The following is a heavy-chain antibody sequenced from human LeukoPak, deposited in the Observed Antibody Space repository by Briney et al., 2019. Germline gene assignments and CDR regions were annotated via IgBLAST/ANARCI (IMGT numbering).Heavy chain of an antibody. Sequence: SETLSLTCAVYGGSFSGYYWSWIRQPPGKGLEWIGEINHSGSTNYNPSLKSRVTISVDTSKNQFSLKLSSVTAADTAVYYCARDLYFWGSSSGWFDPWGQGTLVTVSS. CDR1: GGSFSGYY. D-gene: IGHD6-6*01. V-gene: IGHV4-34*01. CDR3: ARDLYFWGSSSGWFDP. CDR2: INHSGST. J-gene: IGHJ5*02.